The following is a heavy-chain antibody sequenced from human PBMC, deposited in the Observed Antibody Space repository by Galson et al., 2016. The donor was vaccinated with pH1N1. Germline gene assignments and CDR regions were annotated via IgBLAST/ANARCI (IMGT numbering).Heavy chain of an antibody. V-gene: IGHV1-46*01. CDR2: IDPSDGTT. D-gene: IGHD3-10*01. J-gene: IGHJ4*02. Sequence: SVKVSCKASGYSVTRYYMHWVRQAPGQGLEWMGIIDPSDGTTTYSQKFQGRITMTRDTPTNSVYMELSSLTSDDTALYYCAKVGGLLSGYFDYWGQGTLVTVSS. CDR1: GYSVTRYY. CDR3: AKVGGLLSGYFDY.